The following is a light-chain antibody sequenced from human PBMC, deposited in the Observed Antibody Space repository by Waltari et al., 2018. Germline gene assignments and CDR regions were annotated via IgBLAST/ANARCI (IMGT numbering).Light chain of an antibody. V-gene: IGLV1-40*01. CDR2: DNR. CDR1: RSNIGAGYD. J-gene: IGLJ2*01. CDR3: QSFDNSLSGVG. Sequence: QSVLTQPPSVSGAPGQRVTISCTGSRSNIGAGYDVHWYQQLPRTAPTLLISDNRSRPSGVPDGFSGCKSGTSACRAITGLQAEDEEAYYCQSFDNSLSGVGFGGGTKLTVL.